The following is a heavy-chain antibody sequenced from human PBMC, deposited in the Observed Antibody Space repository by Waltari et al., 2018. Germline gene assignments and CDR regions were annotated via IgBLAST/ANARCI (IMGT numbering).Heavy chain of an antibody. J-gene: IGHJ6*03. D-gene: IGHD6-13*01. CDR2: IYYSGST. CDR1: GGSISSHY. CDR3: ARVRGYSSSWYSPYYMDV. Sequence: QVQLQESGPGLVKPSETLSLTCTVSGGSISSHYWSWIRQPPGTGLEWIGYIYYSGSTNYNPSLKSRVTISVDTSKNQFSLKLSSVTAADTAVYYCARVRGYSSSWYSPYYMDVWGKGTTVTVSS. V-gene: IGHV4-59*11.